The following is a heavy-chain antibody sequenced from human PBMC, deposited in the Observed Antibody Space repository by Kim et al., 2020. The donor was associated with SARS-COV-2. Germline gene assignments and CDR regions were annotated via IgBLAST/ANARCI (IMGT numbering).Heavy chain of an antibody. D-gene: IGHD3-10*01. CDR2: MNPNSGNT. CDR3: ARDYYGSGSYLTYYYYYYGMDV. J-gene: IGHJ6*02. CDR1: GYTFTSYD. V-gene: IGHV1-8*01. Sequence: ASVKVSCKASGYTFTSYDINWVRQATAQGLEWMGWMNPNSGNTGYAQKFQGRVTMTRNTSISTAYMELSSLRSEDTAVYYCARDYYGSGSYLTYYYYYYGMDVWGQGTTVTVSS.